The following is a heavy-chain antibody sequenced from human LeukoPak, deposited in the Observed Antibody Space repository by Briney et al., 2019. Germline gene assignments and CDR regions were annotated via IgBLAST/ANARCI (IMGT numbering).Heavy chain of an antibody. D-gene: IGHD4-17*01. CDR1: GGSISSSSYY. Sequence: SETLSLTCTVSGGSISSSSYYWGWIRQPPGKGLEWIGSIYYSGSTYYNPSLKSRVTISVDTSKNQFSLKLSSVTAADTAVYYCARVQTDYGDTNWGQGALVTVSS. CDR2: IYYSGST. CDR3: ARVQTDYGDTN. J-gene: IGHJ4*02. V-gene: IGHV4-39*07.